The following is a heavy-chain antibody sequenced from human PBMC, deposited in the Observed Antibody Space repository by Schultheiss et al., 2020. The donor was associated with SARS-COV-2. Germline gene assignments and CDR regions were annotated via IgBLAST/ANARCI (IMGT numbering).Heavy chain of an antibody. D-gene: IGHD2-2*02. V-gene: IGHV4-39*07. CDR1: GGSISSGGYY. CDR3: ARDPDIVVVPAAIGENYYYYGMDV. J-gene: IGHJ6*02. CDR2: IYTSGST. Sequence: SETLSLTCTVSGGSISSGGYYWSWIRQHPGKGLEWIGRIYTSGSTNYNPSLKSRVTISVDTSKNQFSLKLSSVTAADTAVYYCARDPDIVVVPAAIGENYYYYGMDVWGQGTTVTVSS.